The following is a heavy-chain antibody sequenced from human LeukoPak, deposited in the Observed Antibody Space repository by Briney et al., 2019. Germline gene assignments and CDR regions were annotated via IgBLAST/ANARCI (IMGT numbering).Heavy chain of an antibody. V-gene: IGHV3-13*01. D-gene: IGHD2-2*02. CDR3: AREDCSSTSCYMDY. Sequence: GGSLRLSCAASGFHFSSYDMHWVRQATGKGLEWVSAIGTAGDTYYPGSVKGRFTISRENAKNSLYLQMNSLRAGDTAVYYCAREDCSSTSCYMDYWGQGTLVTVSS. CDR1: GFHFSSYD. J-gene: IGHJ4*02. CDR2: IGTAGDT.